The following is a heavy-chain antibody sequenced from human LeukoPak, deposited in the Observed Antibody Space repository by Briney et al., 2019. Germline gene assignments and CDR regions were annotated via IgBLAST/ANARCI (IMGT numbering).Heavy chain of an antibody. V-gene: IGHV4-39*07. Sequence: SETLSLTCTVSGGSISSSSYYWGWIRQPPGKGLEWIGSIYYSGSTYYNPSLKSRVTISVDTSKNQFSLKLSSVTAADTAVYYCARDEDYYGSGSYLYWGQGTLVTVSS. CDR1: GGSISSSSYY. CDR3: ARDEDYYGSGSYLY. J-gene: IGHJ4*02. D-gene: IGHD3-10*01. CDR2: IYYSGST.